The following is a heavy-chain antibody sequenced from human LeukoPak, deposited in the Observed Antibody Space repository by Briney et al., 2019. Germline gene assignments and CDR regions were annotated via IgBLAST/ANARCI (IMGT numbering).Heavy chain of an antibody. V-gene: IGHV3-23*01. CDR3: AKQLGYCSDGSCYFPH. CDR2: ISNNGGYT. Sequence: PGGSLRLSCAVSGFTFSSSAMSWVRQAPGKGLEWVSAISNNGGYTYYADSVQGRFTISRDNSKSTLCLQMNSLRAEDTAVYYCAKQLGYCSDGSCYFPHWGQGTLVTVSS. CDR1: GFTFSSSA. D-gene: IGHD2-15*01. J-gene: IGHJ1*01.